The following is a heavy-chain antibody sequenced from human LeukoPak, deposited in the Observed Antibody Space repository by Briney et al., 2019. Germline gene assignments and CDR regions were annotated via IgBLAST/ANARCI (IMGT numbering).Heavy chain of an antibody. V-gene: IGHV3-21*01. CDR2: ITTSNYM. D-gene: IGHD2-2*01. CDR3: ARDLYSTSWSPGY. Sequence: GGSLRLSCTASGFTFSSYSLNWVRQAPGKGLEWVSSITTSNYMYYAGSVKGRFTISRDNAKNSVYLQMNSLRAEDTAVYYCARDLYSTSWSPGYWGQGTLVTVSS. CDR1: GFTFSSYS. J-gene: IGHJ4*02.